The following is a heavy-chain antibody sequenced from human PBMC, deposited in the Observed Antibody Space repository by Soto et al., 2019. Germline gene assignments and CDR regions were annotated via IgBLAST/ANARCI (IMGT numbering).Heavy chain of an antibody. CDR2: INHSGST. J-gene: IGHJ6*03. CDR3: ARNKVVVVAATDYYYYYMDV. Sequence: QVQLQQWGAGLLKPSETLSLTCAVYGGSFSGYYWSWIRQPPGKGLEWIGEINHSGSTNDNPSLKSRVTISVDTSKNQFSLKLSSVTAADTAVYYCARNKVVVVAATDYYYYYMDVWGKGTTVTVSS. V-gene: IGHV4-34*01. CDR1: GGSFSGYY. D-gene: IGHD2-15*01.